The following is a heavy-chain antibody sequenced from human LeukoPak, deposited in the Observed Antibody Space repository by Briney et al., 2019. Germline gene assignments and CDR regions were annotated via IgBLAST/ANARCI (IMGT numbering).Heavy chain of an antibody. CDR2: IYNSGST. J-gene: IGHJ5*02. Sequence: SETLSLTCTVSGDSISTYFWGWIRQSPGKGLQWIGYIYNSGSTNYNPSLKSRVTISVDTSKNQFSLKLSSVTAADTAVYYCARGANWFDPCGQGTLVTVSS. V-gene: IGHV4-59*01. CDR1: GDSISTYF. CDR3: ARGANWFDP.